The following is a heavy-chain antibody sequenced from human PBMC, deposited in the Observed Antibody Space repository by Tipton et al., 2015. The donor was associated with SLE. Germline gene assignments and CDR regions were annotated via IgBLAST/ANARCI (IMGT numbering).Heavy chain of an antibody. J-gene: IGHJ4*02. CDR2: IYHSGST. V-gene: IGHV4-38-2*02. D-gene: IGHD3-3*01. CDR3: ARSSDSWSGYTN. CDR1: GYSISSGYY. Sequence: TLSLTCTVSGYSISSGYYWGWIRQPPGKGLEWIGSIYHSGSTYYNQSLKSRVTISVDTSKNQFSLKLSSVTAADTAVYYCARSSDSWSGYTNWGQGTLVTVSS.